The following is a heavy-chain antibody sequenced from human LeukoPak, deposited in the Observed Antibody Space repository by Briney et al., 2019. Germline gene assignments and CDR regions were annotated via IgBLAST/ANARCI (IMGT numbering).Heavy chain of an antibody. CDR2: IIPIFGTA. V-gene: IGHV1-69*05. D-gene: IGHD3/OR15-3a*01. J-gene: IGHJ6*03. CDR1: GGTFSSYA. Sequence: SVKVSCKASGGTFSSYAISWVRQAPGQGLEWMGGIIPIFGTANYARKFQGRVTITTDESTSTAYMELSSLRSEDTAVYYCARFGRASSPDYYYYYYMDVWGKGTTVTVSS. CDR3: ARFGRASSPDYYYYYYMDV.